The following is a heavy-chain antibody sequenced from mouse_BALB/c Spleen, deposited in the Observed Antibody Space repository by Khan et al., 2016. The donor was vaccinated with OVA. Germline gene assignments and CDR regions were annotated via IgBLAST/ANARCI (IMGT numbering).Heavy chain of an antibody. CDR1: GFSLNNYS. J-gene: IGHJ3*01. CDR3: ARRGKDYGRGALFAY. Sequence: QVQLKESGPGLVQPSQSLSITCTVSGFSLNNYSVHWVRQSPGKGLEWLGVIWSAGSTDYNAAFISRLTISKANSRSQVFFKMNSMQPNDTAIYYCARRGKDYGRGALFAYWGQGTLVTVSA. V-gene: IGHV2-2*02. D-gene: IGHD2-4*01. CDR2: IWSAGST.